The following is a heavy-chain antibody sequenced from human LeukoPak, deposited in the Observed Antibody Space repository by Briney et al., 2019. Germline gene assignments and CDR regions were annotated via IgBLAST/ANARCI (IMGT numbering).Heavy chain of an antibody. J-gene: IGHJ4*02. CDR3: ARHTSGFDY. CDR1: GFTFSSYS. V-gene: IGHV3-48*04. Sequence: GGSLRLSCVGSGFTFSSYSMNWVRQAPGKGLEWVSYISSSGTAIHYADSVKGRFTISRDNAKNSLYLQMNSLRAEDTAVYYCARHTSGFDYWGQGTLVTVSS. D-gene: IGHD3-3*01. CDR2: ISSSGTAI.